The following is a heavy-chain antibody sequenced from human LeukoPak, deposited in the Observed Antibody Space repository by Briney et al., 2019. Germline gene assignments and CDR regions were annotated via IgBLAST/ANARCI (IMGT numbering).Heavy chain of an antibody. CDR3: AKDYYGSGSYDKFDY. V-gene: IGHV3-23*01. CDR1: GFTFNNYD. Sequence: GGTLRLSCAASGFTFNNYDMSWVRQAPGKGLEWVSAISGSGGSTYYADSVKGRFTISRDNSKNTLYLQMNSLRAEDTAVYYCAKDYYGSGSYDKFDYWGQRTLVTVSS. D-gene: IGHD3-10*01. J-gene: IGHJ4*02. CDR2: ISGSGGST.